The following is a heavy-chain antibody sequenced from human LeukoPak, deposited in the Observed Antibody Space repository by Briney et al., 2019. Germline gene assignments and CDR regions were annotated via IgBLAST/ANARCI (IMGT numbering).Heavy chain of an antibody. Sequence: GGSLRLSCAASGFTFSSYSMNWVRQAPGKGLEWVSSISSSSSYIYYADSVKGRFTISRDNAKNSLYLQMNSQRAEDTAVYYCARVGWFHDFDYWGQGTLVTVSS. V-gene: IGHV3-21*01. CDR1: GFTFSSYS. J-gene: IGHJ4*02. CDR2: ISSSSSYI. CDR3: ARVGWFHDFDY. D-gene: IGHD3-10*01.